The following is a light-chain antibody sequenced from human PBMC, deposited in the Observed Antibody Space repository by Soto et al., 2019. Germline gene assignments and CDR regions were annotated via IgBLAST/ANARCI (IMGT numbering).Light chain of an antibody. Sequence: TQSPATLSVSPGDRATLSCRASQSVSDYLAWYQQRPGQAPRLLIYGASSRATGIPDRFSGSGSGTDFTLTISRLEPEDFAVYYCQQYGSSPWTFGQGTKVDI. J-gene: IGKJ1*01. CDR1: QSVSDY. CDR3: QQYGSSPWT. V-gene: IGKV3-20*01. CDR2: GAS.